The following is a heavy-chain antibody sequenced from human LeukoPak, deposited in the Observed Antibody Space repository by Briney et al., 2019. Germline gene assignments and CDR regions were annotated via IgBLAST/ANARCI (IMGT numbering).Heavy chain of an antibody. CDR1: GFTFSRYG. Sequence: GGSLRLSCAASGFTFSRYGMHWVRQAPGKGLEWVAFIRYDGSNKYYADSVKGRFTISRDNSKNTLYLQMNSLRAEDTPVYYCAKAGPYYYDSSGSIDYWGQGTLVTVSS. D-gene: IGHD3-22*01. J-gene: IGHJ4*02. CDR2: IRYDGSNK. V-gene: IGHV3-30*02. CDR3: AKAGPYYYDSSGSIDY.